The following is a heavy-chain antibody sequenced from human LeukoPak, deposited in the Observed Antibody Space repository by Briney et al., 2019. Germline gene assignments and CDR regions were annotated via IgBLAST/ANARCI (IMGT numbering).Heavy chain of an antibody. Sequence: GGSLRLSCAASGFTFSSYAMSWVRQAPGKGLEWVSAISGSDGSTYYADSVKGRFTISRDNSKNTLYLQMNSLRAEDTAVYYCAKDRDYYDSRNNFDYWGQGTLVTVSS. D-gene: IGHD3-22*01. CDR3: AKDRDYYDSRNNFDY. V-gene: IGHV3-23*01. J-gene: IGHJ4*02. CDR1: GFTFSSYA. CDR2: ISGSDGST.